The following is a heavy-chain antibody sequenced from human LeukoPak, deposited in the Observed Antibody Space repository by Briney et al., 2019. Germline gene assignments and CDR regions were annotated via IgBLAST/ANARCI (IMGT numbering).Heavy chain of an antibody. Sequence: ASVKVSCKASGYTLTDYYMHWVRQAPGQGLEWMGWISPNSGGTNYAQNFQGRVTMTRDTSVSTAYMELSSLRSDDTAVYYCARSNIATWRGEHWFEPWGQGTLVNVFS. CDR1: GYTLTDYY. J-gene: IGHJ5*02. CDR2: ISPNSGGT. V-gene: IGHV1-2*02. CDR3: ARSNIATWRGEHWFEP. D-gene: IGHD6-13*01.